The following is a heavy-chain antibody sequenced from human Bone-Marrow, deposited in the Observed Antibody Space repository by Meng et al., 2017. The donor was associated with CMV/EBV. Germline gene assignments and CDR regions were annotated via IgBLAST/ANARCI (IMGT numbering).Heavy chain of an antibody. CDR3: TVRFDY. V-gene: IGHV3-48*04. J-gene: IGHJ4*02. Sequence: GESLKISCAASGFTFKSYSMNWVRQAPGKGLEWVSYIVSSSSTLYYADSVKGRFTISRDNAKNSLYLQMNSLRAEDTAVYYCTVRFDYWGQGTLVTVSS. CDR2: IVSSSSTL. D-gene: IGHD3-22*01. CDR1: GFTFKSYS.